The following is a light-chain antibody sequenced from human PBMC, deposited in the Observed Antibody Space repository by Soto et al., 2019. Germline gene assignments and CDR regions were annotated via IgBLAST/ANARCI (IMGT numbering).Light chain of an antibody. V-gene: IGLV2-14*01. CDR3: SSYTISSTYV. J-gene: IGLJ1*01. CDR1: SSDVGSYNY. Sequence: QSVLTQPASVSGSPGQSITISCTGTSSDVGSYNYVSWYQLHPGKAPKLMIYEVSDRPSGVSNRFSGSKSGNTASLTISGLQAEDEADHYCSSYTISSTYVFGTGTKVTVL. CDR2: EVS.